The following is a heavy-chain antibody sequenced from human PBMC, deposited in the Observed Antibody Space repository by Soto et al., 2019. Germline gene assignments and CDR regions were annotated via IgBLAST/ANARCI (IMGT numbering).Heavy chain of an antibody. J-gene: IGHJ6*02. CDR2: IKGDGSIT. CDR1: GFTFSDHW. Sequence: GGSLRLSCAASGFTFSDHWIHWVRQGPGEGLVWVSRIKGDGSITNYADSVKGRFTISRDNAKNTVYLQINSLGVEDTALYYCARGLRGAYGMDVWGQGTTVTVSS. CDR3: ARGLRGAYGMDV. V-gene: IGHV3-74*01. D-gene: IGHD2-21*01.